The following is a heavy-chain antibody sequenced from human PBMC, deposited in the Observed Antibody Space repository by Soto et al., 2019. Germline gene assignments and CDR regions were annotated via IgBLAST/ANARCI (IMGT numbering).Heavy chain of an antibody. CDR3: ARDTGLMVYANYGMDV. D-gene: IGHD2-8*01. V-gene: IGHV3-21*01. CDR1: GFTFSSYS. Sequence: GGSLRLSCAASGFTFSSYSMNWVRQAPGKGLEWVSSISSSSSYIYYADSVKGRFTISRDNAKNSLYLQMNSLRAEDTAVYYCARDTGLMVYANYGMDVWGQGTTVTVSS. J-gene: IGHJ6*02. CDR2: ISSSSSYI.